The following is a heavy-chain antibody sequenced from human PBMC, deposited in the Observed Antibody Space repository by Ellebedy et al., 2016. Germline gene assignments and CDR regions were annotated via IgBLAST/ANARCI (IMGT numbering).Heavy chain of an antibody. CDR3: ARRGPSNYGMDV. CDR1: GYIFSNYW. Sequence: GESLKISXTGFGYIFSNYWIGWVRQMPGKGLEWMGIIYPGDSDTRYSPSFQGQVTISADKSISTAYLQWSSLKASDTAMYYCARRGPSNYGMDVWGQGTTVTVSS. J-gene: IGHJ6*02. CDR2: IYPGDSDT. V-gene: IGHV5-51*01. D-gene: IGHD4-11*01.